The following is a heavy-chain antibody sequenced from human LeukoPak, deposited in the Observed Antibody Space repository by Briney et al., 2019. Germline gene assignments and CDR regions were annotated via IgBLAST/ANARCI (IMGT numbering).Heavy chain of an antibody. Sequence: SETLSLTCTVSGGSIRSSYYYWGWIRQPPGKGLEWIGSIYDSGSTYYNPSLKSRVTISVDTSKNQFSLKLNSVTAADTAVYYCARAHYYDSSGYFDYWGQGTLVTVSS. D-gene: IGHD3-22*01. V-gene: IGHV4-39*01. CDR1: GGSIRSSYYY. J-gene: IGHJ4*02. CDR2: IYDSGST. CDR3: ARAHYYDSSGYFDY.